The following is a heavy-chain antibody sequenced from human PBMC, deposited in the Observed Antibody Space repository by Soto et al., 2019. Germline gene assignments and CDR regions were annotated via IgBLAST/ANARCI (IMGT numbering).Heavy chain of an antibody. J-gene: IGHJ6*02. Sequence: PGESLKISCKGSGYSFTSYWIGWVRQMPGKGLEWMGIIYPGDSDTRYSPSFQGQVTISADKSISTAYLQWSSLKASDTAMYYCARLKTLVVNPRNYYHYGMDVWGQGTKVTVSS. CDR2: IYPGDSDT. CDR1: GYSFTSYW. CDR3: ARLKTLVVNPRNYYHYGMDV. V-gene: IGHV5-51*01. D-gene: IGHD3-22*01.